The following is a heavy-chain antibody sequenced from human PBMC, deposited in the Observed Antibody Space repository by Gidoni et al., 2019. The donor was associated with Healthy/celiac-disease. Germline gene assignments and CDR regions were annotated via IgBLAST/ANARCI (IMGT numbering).Heavy chain of an antibody. D-gene: IGHD1-26*01. V-gene: IGHV3-21*06. CDR1: GFTFSSYS. Sequence: EVQLVESGGGLVKPGGSLRLSCAASGFTFSSYSMNWVRQAPGKGLEWVSSISSSSSYIYYADSVKGRFTISRDNAKNSLYLQMNSLRAEDTAVYYCARDHEWEPQCHDYWGQGTLVTVSS. CDR2: ISSSSSYI. J-gene: IGHJ4*02. CDR3: ARDHEWEPQCHDY.